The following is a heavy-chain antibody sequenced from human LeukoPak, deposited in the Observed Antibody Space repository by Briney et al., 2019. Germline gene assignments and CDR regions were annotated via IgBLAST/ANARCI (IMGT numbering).Heavy chain of an antibody. D-gene: IGHD4/OR15-4a*01. Sequence: PGRSLRLSCAASGFSFNNFGMYWVRQAPGKGLEWVAVIWYDGSNQYYADSVKGRFTISRDNSKNTLYLQMNSLRAEDTAVYYCARGQMTISNWFDPWGQGTLVTVSS. V-gene: IGHV3-33*01. J-gene: IGHJ5*02. CDR3: ARGQMTISNWFDP. CDR1: GFSFNNFG. CDR2: IWYDGSNQ.